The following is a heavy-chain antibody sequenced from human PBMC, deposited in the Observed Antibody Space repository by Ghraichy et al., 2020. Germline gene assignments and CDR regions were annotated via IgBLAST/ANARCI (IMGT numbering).Heavy chain of an antibody. Sequence: LSLTCAASGFTFSSYWMSWVRQAPGKGLEWVANIKQDGSEKYYVDSVKGRFTISRDNAKNSLYLQMNSLRAEDTAVYYCARDEYSSSSSPPAWGQGTLVTVSS. CDR2: IKQDGSEK. CDR3: ARDEYSSSSSPPA. CDR1: GFTFSSYW. J-gene: IGHJ4*02. D-gene: IGHD6-6*01. V-gene: IGHV3-7*01.